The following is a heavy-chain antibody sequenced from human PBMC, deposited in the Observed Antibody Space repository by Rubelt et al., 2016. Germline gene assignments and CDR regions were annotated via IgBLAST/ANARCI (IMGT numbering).Heavy chain of an antibody. Sequence: EWLGRTYYRSKWYNDYAVSVKSRITINPDTSKNQFSLKLSSVTAADTAVYCCARVTWDSSSWYYVRFDPWGQGTLVTVSS. D-gene: IGHD6-13*01. CDR3: ARVTWDSSSWYYVRFDP. V-gene: IGHV6-1*01. J-gene: IGHJ5*02. CDR2: TYYRSKWYN.